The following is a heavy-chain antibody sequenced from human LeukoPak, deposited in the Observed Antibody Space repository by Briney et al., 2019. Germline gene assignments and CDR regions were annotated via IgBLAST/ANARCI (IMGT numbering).Heavy chain of an antibody. V-gene: IGHV3-30-3*01. D-gene: IGHD5-18*01. CDR2: ISYDGSNK. Sequence: PGRSLRLSCAASGFTFSSYAMHWVRQAPGKGLEWVAVISYDGSNKYYADSVKGRFTISRDNSKNTLYLQMNSLRAEDTAVYYCARDPPRGYSNAFDIWGQGTMVTVSS. J-gene: IGHJ3*02. CDR1: GFTFSSYA. CDR3: ARDPPRGYSNAFDI.